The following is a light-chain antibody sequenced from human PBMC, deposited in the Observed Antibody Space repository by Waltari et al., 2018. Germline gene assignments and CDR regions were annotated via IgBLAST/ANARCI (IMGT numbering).Light chain of an antibody. V-gene: IGKV3-20*01. Sequence: RASQTVSATYLAWEQQEPGQAPTLVIHDTSSRATGSPDRFSGTGSGTDFSLTISSLGPEDFAVYYWQQYDISPLTFGGGTKVETK. CDR1: QTVSATY. J-gene: IGKJ4*01. CDR3: QQYDISPLT. CDR2: DTS.